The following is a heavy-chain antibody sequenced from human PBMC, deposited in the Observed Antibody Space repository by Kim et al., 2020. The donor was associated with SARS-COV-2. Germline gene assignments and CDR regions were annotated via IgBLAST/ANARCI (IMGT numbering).Heavy chain of an antibody. V-gene: IGHV4-31*02. Sequence: NPSLKSRVTISVDTSKNQFSLKLSSVTAADTAVYYCARDLDYGDFDAFDIWGQGTMVTVSS. D-gene: IGHD4-17*01. CDR3: ARDLDYGDFDAFDI. J-gene: IGHJ3*02.